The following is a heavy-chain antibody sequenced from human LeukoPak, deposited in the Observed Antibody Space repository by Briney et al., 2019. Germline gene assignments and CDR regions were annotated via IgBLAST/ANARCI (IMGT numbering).Heavy chain of an antibody. CDR2: INDDGRST. CDR1: GFTFSSYW. V-gene: IGHV3-74*01. CDR3: ARVRWGGLYYFDY. D-gene: IGHD3-16*01. J-gene: IGHJ4*02. Sequence: PGGSLGLSCAASGFTFSSYWMHWVRQAPGKGLVGVSRINDDGRSTSYADSVKGRFTISRDNAKNTLYLQMNSLRAEDTAVYYCARVRWGGLYYFDYWGQGTLVTVSS.